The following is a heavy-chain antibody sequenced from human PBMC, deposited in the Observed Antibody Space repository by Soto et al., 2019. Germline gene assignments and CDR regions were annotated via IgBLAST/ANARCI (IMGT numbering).Heavy chain of an antibody. Sequence: GGSLRLSCAASGFAFSRYAMHWVRQAPGKDLEWVAAMSYDGSNIYYADSVRGRMTISRDNSKNTLYLQVDSLRSEDTAVYYCVRDVAGGSRLGELSEYFDYWVQGIQVTVSS. CDR3: VRDVAGGSRLGELSEYFDY. V-gene: IGHV3-30*14. J-gene: IGHJ4*02. CDR1: GFAFSRYA. CDR2: MSYDGSNI. D-gene: IGHD3-16*02.